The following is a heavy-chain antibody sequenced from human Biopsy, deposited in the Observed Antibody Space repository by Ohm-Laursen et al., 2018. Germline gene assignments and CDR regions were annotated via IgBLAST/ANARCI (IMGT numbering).Heavy chain of an antibody. V-gene: IGHV1-69*10. CDR1: GGTFSNYA. CDR3: ATPFQYYDSWGGYPPFDH. J-gene: IGHJ4*02. D-gene: IGHD3-3*01. Sequence: SVKVSCKASGGTFSNYAMRWVRQAPGEGLEWLGGLIAVSGLVNYAPKFQGRVSITADKSTTTAYMELSNLKSEDTAVYYCATPFQYYDSWGGYPPFDHWGQGTLVTVSS. CDR2: LIAVSGLV.